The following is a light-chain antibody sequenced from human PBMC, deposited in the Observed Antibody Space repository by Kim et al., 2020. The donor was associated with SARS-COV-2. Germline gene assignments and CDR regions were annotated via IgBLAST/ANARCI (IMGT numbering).Light chain of an antibody. V-gene: IGKV1-39*01. CDR3: QQSYSTPPLT. CDR1: QSIASY. Sequence: DIQMTQSPSSLSASVGDRVTITCRASQSIASYLNWYQQKPGKAPKLLIYGASSLQSRVPSRFCGSGSGTDFTLTISSLQPEDFATYYCQQSYSTPPLTFGGGTKVDIK. CDR2: GAS. J-gene: IGKJ4*01.